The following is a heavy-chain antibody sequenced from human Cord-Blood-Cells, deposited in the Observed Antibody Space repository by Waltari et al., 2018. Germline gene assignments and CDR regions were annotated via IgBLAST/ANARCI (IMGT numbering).Heavy chain of an antibody. Sequence: QVQLVQSGAEVKKPGASVKVSCKASGYTFTGSSMHWERQAPGQGFEWRGRINPNSGGTNDAQQVQSRVTMTRDTAISTAYMELSRLRSDDTAVYYCSLLSGSYYYYYGMDVWGQGTTVTVSS. CDR3: SLLSGSYYYYYGMDV. D-gene: IGHD1-26*01. J-gene: IGHJ6*02. CDR1: GYTFTGSS. CDR2: INPNSGGT. V-gene: IGHV1-2*06.